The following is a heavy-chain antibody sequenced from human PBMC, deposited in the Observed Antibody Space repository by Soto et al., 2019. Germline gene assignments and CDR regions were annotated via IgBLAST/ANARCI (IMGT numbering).Heavy chain of an antibody. J-gene: IGHJ6*02. CDR1: GFTFRMYS. CDR3: ARDQLILPAHDFFYGSDV. CDR2: IPQEGGDG. V-gene: IGHV3-7*03. D-gene: IGHD2-21*02. Sequence: DVQLVEPGGGLVQPGESLKLSCEVSGFTFRMYSMSWVRQAPGKGLEWVAKIPQEGGDGHYLDSVKGRFIISRDNAKNSLYLQMNSLRGEDTAVYYCARDQLILPAHDFFYGSDVWGQGATVTVSS.